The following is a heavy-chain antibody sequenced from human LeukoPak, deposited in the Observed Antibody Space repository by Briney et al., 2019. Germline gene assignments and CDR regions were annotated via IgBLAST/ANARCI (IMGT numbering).Heavy chain of an antibody. D-gene: IGHD6-13*01. Sequence: LETLSLTCAVYGGSFSGYYWSWIRQPPGKGLEWIGEINHSGSTNYNPSLKSRVTISVDTSKNQFSLKLSSVTAADTAVYYCARGHIAAAGTFYFDYWGQGTLVTVSS. CDR3: ARGHIAAAGTFYFDY. CDR1: GGSFSGYY. V-gene: IGHV4-34*01. J-gene: IGHJ4*02. CDR2: INHSGST.